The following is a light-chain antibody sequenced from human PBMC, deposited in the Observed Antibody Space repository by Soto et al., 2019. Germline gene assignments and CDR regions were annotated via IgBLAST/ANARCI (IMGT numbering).Light chain of an antibody. V-gene: IGKV3-20*01. CDR1: QSVSSSY. CDR3: QQYGSSPRYT. CDR2: GAS. Sequence: EIGLTQSPGTLSLSPGERATLSCRASQSVSSSYLAWYQQKPGQAPRLLIYGASRRATGIPDRFSGSGSGTDFTLTISRLEPEDFAVYYCQQYGSSPRYTFGQGTKLEIK. J-gene: IGKJ2*01.